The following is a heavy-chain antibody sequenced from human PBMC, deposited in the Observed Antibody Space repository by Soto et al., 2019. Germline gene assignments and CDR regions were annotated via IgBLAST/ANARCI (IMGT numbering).Heavy chain of an antibody. CDR1: GFTFSNYD. CDR3: ANRNYYAKSGYTFPYFDF. Sequence: GGSLRLSCAASGFTFSNYDMSWVRQAPGKGLDWVSTISGNGGRTHYADSVKGRFTISRDNSKNTVYLQMNSLGVEDTAVYYCANRNYYAKSGYTFPYFDFWGQGSLVTVSS. V-gene: IGHV3-23*01. D-gene: IGHD3-22*01. J-gene: IGHJ5*01. CDR2: ISGNGGRT.